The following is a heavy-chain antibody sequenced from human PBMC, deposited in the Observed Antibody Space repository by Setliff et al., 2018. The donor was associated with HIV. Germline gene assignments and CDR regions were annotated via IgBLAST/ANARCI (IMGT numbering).Heavy chain of an antibody. Sequence: PGESLKISCKGFGDSITSYWIGWVRQMPGKGLEWMWIIYPGDSETRYSPSFQGQVTISADKSISTAYLQWSGLRASDTAMYYCARHVGYLWATYDRGYFDLWGRGTLVTVSS. D-gene: IGHD3-22*01. CDR2: IYPGDSET. V-gene: IGHV5-51*01. J-gene: IGHJ2*01. CDR1: GDSITSYW. CDR3: ARHVGYLWATYDRGYFDL.